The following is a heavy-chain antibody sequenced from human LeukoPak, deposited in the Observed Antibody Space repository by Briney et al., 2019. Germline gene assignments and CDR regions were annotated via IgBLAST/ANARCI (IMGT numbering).Heavy chain of an antibody. D-gene: IGHD3-22*01. CDR3: ARPYYDSSGYPDY. CDR1: GFTFSNNW. Sequence: GGSLRLSCAASGFTFSNNWMTWVRQAPGKGLEWVASVKKDASEKYYVDSVKGRFTISRDNAKNSLYLQMNSLRAEDTAVYYCARPYYDSSGYPDYWGQGTLVTVSS. V-gene: IGHV3-7*01. CDR2: VKKDASEK. J-gene: IGHJ4*02.